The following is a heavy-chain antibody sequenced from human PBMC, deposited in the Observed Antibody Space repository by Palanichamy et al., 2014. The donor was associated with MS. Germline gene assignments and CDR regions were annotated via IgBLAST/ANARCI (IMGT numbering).Heavy chain of an antibody. CDR1: WLHQWLL. CDR2: LLQWQY. V-gene: IGHV4-59*08. CDR3: ARHIFRYDYGDYGALWFDP. D-gene: IGHD4-17*01. Sequence: QVQLQDRGPGTGEAFGDLVPHLHCLWWLHQWLLLELDPAAPGKGLEWIWLYLLQWQYQLQPSLKSRVTMSVDMSKNQFSLNLNSVTAADTAVYHCARHIFRYDYGDYGALWFDPWGQGTLVTVSS. J-gene: IGHJ5*02.